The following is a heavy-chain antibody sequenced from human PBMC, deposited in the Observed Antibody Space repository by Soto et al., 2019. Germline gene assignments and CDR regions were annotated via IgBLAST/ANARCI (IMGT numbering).Heavy chain of an antibody. CDR1: GGSISSGADS. Sequence: SETLSLTCTVSGGSISSGADSWSWIRQPPGKGLECIGNIYHSGSTYYNPSLKSRVTISVDRSKNQFFLNLSSVTAADTAVYYCARGPPDHYYFDSWGQGTLVTV. CDR2: IYHSGST. J-gene: IGHJ4*02. V-gene: IGHV4-30-2*01. CDR3: ARGPPDHYYFDS.